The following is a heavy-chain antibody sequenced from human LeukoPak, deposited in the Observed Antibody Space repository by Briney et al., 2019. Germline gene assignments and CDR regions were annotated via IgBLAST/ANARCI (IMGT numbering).Heavy chain of an antibody. CDR1: GFTFSSYS. J-gene: IGHJ5*02. D-gene: IGHD6-25*01. CDR2: ISSSSSYI. CDR3: ARGRAPAALSFNP. V-gene: IGHV3-21*01. Sequence: GGSLRLSCAASGFTFSSYSMNWVRQAPGKGLEWVSSISSSSSYIYYADSVKARFTISRDNAKNSLYLQMNSLRAEDTAVYYCARGRAPAALSFNPWGQGTLVTVSS.